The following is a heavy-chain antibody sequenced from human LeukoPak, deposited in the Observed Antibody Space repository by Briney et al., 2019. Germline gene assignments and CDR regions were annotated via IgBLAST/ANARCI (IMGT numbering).Heavy chain of an antibody. CDR3: ARLQRLTLEFDY. CDR2: IYYSGST. CDR1: GGSISSYY. D-gene: IGHD1-1*01. J-gene: IGHJ4*02. Sequence: SETLSLTCTVSGGSISSYYWSWIQQPPGKGLEWIGYIYYSGSTNYNPSLKSRVTISVDTSKNQFSLKLSSVTAADTAVYYCARLQRLTLEFDYWGQGTLVTVSS. V-gene: IGHV4-59*08.